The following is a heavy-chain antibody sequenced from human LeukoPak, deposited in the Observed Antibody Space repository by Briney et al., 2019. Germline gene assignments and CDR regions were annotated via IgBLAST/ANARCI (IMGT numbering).Heavy chain of an antibody. J-gene: IGHJ6*03. V-gene: IGHV1-46*01. CDR2: INPSGGST. CDR3: AKDHRGHDYYEVVQRYYYMDV. Sequence: ASVKVSCKASGYTFTSYYMHWVRQAPGQGLEWMGIINPSGGSTSYAQKFQGRVTMTRDTSTSTVYMELSSLRSEDTAVYYCAKDHRGHDYYEVVQRYYYMDVWGKGTTVTVSS. D-gene: IGHD3-22*01. CDR1: GYTFTSYY.